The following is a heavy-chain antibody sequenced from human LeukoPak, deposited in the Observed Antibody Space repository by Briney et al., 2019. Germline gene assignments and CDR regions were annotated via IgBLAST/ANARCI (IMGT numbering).Heavy chain of an antibody. CDR1: GFPFAPFW. D-gene: IGHD3-3*01. V-gene: IGHV3-7*04. J-gene: IGHJ4*02. Sequence: GGSLRLSCAASGFPFAPFWMTWVRQAPGKGPEFVATMNRDGSEVAYGNSVRGRFTISRGNAKNSLYLQMYSLRAGDTAVYYCARGIDEWLYLNYWGQGALVTVSS. CDR2: MNRDGSEV. CDR3: ARGIDEWLYLNY.